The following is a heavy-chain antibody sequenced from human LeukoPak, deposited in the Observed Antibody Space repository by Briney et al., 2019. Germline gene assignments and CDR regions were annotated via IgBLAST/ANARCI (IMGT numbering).Heavy chain of an antibody. CDR2: IYYSGST. D-gene: IGHD6-6*01. Sequence: SETLSLTCTVSGGSISSSSYYWGWIRQPPGKGLEWIGSIYYSGSTYYNPSLKSRVTISVDASNNQFSLKLSSVTAADTAVYYCATLDYSSSCFDYWGQGTLVTVSS. V-gene: IGHV4-39*01. J-gene: IGHJ4*02. CDR1: GGSISSSSYY. CDR3: ATLDYSSSCFDY.